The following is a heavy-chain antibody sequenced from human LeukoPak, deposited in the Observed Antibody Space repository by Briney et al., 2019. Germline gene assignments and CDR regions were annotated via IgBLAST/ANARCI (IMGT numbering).Heavy chain of an antibody. CDR1: GYTFTSYY. CDR3: ARTALEVYEGYYYYMDV. CDR2: INPSGGST. J-gene: IGHJ6*03. V-gene: IGHV1-46*01. D-gene: IGHD6-6*01. Sequence: ASVKVSCKASGYTFTSYYMHWVRQAPGQGLEWMGIINPSGGSTSYAQKFQGRVTMTRDTSTSTVYMELSSLRSEDTAVYYCARTALEVYEGYYYYMDVWGKGTTVTVSS.